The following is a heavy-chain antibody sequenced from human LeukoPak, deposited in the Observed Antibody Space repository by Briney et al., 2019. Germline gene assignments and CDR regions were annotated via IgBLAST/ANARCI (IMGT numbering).Heavy chain of an antibody. CDR2: IKQDESEK. Sequence: GGSLRLSCAASGFTFSSYWMSWVRQAPGKGLEWVANIKQDESEKYYVDSVKGRFTISRDNAQNSLYLQMNSLRAEDTAVFYCARAYYDILTGDYDAPFDYWGQGSLVTVSS. CDR1: GFTFSSYW. J-gene: IGHJ4*02. CDR3: ARAYYDILTGDYDAPFDY. V-gene: IGHV3-7*01. D-gene: IGHD3-9*01.